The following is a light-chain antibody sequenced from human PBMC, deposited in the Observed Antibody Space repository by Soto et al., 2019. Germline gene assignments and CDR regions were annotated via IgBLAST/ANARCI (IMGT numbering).Light chain of an antibody. Sequence: DIQMTQSPSSLSASVGDRVTITCRASQGIRDALGWYQQKPGKVPKRLIYSASNLQSGVPSRFSGSGSETEFTLTISSLQPEDFATYYCQQYYSYPRTFGQGTKVEIK. CDR2: SAS. CDR1: QGIRDA. CDR3: QQYYSYPRT. V-gene: IGKV1-17*01. J-gene: IGKJ1*01.